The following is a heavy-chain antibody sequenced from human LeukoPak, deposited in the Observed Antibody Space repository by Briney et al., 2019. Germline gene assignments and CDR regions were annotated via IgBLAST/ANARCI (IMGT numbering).Heavy chain of an antibody. J-gene: IGHJ4*02. CDR1: GFTFTGYY. Sequence: GASVKVSCKASGFTFTGYYFHWVRQAPGQGLEWVGWVKPNNGGTKYAQMFKGRVTRTRETSISTAYMGLRWLTSDDTAVYYCARDSYGGNWSLGYWGQGTLVTVSS. D-gene: IGHD4-23*01. CDR2: VKPNNGGT. V-gene: IGHV1-2*02. CDR3: ARDSYGGNWSLGY.